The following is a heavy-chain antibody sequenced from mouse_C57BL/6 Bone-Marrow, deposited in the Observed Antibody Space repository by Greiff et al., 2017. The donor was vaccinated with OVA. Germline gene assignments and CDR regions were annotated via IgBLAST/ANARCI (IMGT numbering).Heavy chain of an antibody. CDR1: GFTFTDYY. D-gene: IGHD1-1*01. Sequence: EVQRVESGGGLVQPGGSLSLSCAASGFTFTDYYMSWVRQPPGKALEWLGFIRNKANGYTTEYSASVKGRFTISRDNSQSILYLQMNALRAEDSATYYCAKIKLSSQSPYYAMDYWGQGTSVTVSS. J-gene: IGHJ4*01. V-gene: IGHV7-3*01. CDR2: IRNKANGYTT. CDR3: AKIKLSSQSPYYAMDY.